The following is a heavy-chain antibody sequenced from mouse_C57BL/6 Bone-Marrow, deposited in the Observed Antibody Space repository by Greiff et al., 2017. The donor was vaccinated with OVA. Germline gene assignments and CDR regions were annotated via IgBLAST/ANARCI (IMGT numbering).Heavy chain of an antibody. D-gene: IGHD2-1*01. CDR3: VRDGGYYDNYDWFAY. V-gene: IGHV10-3*01. J-gene: IGHJ3*01. Sequence: EVQVVESGGGLVQPKGSLKLSCAASGFTFNTYAMHWVRQAPGKGLEWVARIRSKSSNYATYYADSVKDRFTISSDDSQSLLHLQMNNLETEDTDMSYCVRDGGYYDNYDWFAYWGKGTLVTVSA. CDR2: IRSKSSNYAT. CDR1: GFTFNTYA.